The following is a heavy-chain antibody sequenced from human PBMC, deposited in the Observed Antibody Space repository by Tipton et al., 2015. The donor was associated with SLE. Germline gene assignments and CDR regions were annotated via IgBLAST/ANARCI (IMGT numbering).Heavy chain of an antibody. CDR2: ISDSGSRT. CDR3: ARDRYSAGDY. Sequence: SLRLSCAASGFTFSSYAMSWVRQAPGKGLEWVSFISDSGSRTDYADSVRGRFNISRDNAKNTLYLQINSLRAEDTAVYFCARDRYSAGDYWGQGTLVTVSS. D-gene: IGHD1-1*01. J-gene: IGHJ4*02. CDR1: GFTFSSYA. V-gene: IGHV3-23*01.